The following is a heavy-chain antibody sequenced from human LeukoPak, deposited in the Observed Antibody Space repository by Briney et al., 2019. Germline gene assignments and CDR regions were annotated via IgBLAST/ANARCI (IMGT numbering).Heavy chain of an antibody. D-gene: IGHD3-3*01. J-gene: IGHJ4*02. CDR3: ASTIRAPSPYYDFWSGYYNYFDY. V-gene: IGHV4-39*01. CDR2: IYYSENT. Sequence: SETLSLTCTVSGGSISSSNYYWGWIRQPPGKGLEWIGSIYYSENTYYNPSLKSRVTISIDRSKNQFSLKLSSVTAADTAVYYCASTIRAPSPYYDFWSGYYNYFDYWGQGTLVTVSS. CDR1: GGSISSSNYY.